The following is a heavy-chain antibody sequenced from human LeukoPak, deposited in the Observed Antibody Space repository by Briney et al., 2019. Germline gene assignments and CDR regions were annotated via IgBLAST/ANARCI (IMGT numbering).Heavy chain of an antibody. CDR2: MNPNSGNT. J-gene: IGHJ6*03. CDR3: ARGYSSGWAKSYYYYYMDV. V-gene: IGHV1-8*03. CDR1: GYTFTSYD. Sequence: ASVKVSCKASGYTFTSYDINWVRQATGQGLEWMGWMNPNSGNTGYAQKFQGRVSITRNTSTSTAYMELSSLRSEDTAVYYCARGYSSGWAKSYYYYYMDVWGKGTTVTVSS. D-gene: IGHD6-19*01.